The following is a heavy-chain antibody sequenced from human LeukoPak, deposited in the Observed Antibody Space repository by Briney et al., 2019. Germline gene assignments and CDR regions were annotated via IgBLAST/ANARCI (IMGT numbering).Heavy chain of an antibody. J-gene: IGHJ4*02. CDR3: AKDGLVPGDY. CDR1: GFTFDDYG. D-gene: IGHD6-19*01. CDR2: ISYDGSNK. V-gene: IGHV3-30*18. Sequence: GGSLRLSCAASGFTFDDYGMHWVRQAPGKGLEWVAVISYDGSNKYYADSVKGRFTISRDNSKNTLYLQMNSLRAEDTAVYYCAKDGLVPGDYWGQGTLVTVSS.